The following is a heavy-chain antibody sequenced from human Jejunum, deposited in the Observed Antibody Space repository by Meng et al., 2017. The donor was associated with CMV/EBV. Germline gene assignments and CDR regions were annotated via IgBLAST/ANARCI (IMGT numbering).Heavy chain of an antibody. V-gene: IGHV3-66*02. CDR1: GATVRNYS. D-gene: IGHD3-10*01. CDR3: VDTPPYGSGTFYWGL. Sequence: GATVRNYSMAVIRRARETGREWVAGIYSGSSVYYAKSEEDRFTRSRDNSKNTLLIQMNGLRPEDTAVYNCVDTPPYGSGTFYWGLWGHGTLVTVSS. CDR2: IYSGSSV. J-gene: IGHJ4*01.